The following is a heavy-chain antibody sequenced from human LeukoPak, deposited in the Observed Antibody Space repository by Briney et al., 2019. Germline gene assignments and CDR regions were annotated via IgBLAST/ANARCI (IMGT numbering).Heavy chain of an antibody. Sequence: QPGGSLRLSCAASGFTFSSYGMHWVRQAPGKGLEWVAFIRYDGSNKYYADSVKGRFTISRDNSKNTLYLQMNSLRAEDTAVYYCAKAAYLSNWLDPWGQGTLVTVSS. CDR3: AKAAYLSNWLDP. J-gene: IGHJ5*02. CDR2: IRYDGSNK. D-gene: IGHD2-21*01. CDR1: GFTFSSYG. V-gene: IGHV3-30*02.